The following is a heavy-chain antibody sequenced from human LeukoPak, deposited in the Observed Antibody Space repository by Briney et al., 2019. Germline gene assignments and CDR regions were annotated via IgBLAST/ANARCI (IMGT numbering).Heavy chain of an antibody. D-gene: IGHD3-3*01. CDR2: ISAYNGNT. CDR1: GYTFTSYG. CDR3: ARDLGDAIFGVVIIDWFDP. V-gene: IGHV1-18*01. Sequence: ASVTVSCKASGYTFTSYGISWVRQAPGQGLEWMGWISAYNGNTNYAQKLQGRVTMTTDTSTSTAYMELRSLRSDDTAVYYCARDLGDAIFGVVIIDWFDPWGQGTLVTVSS. J-gene: IGHJ5*02.